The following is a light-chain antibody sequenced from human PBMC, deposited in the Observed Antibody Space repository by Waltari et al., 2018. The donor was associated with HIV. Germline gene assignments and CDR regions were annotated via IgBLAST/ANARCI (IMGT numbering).Light chain of an antibody. V-gene: IGKV3-15*01. CDR3: QHYNNWPLA. Sequence: ERVMTQSPVTLSVSPGERATLSCRASQTVNHNLAWYQQKPGQAPRLLIYDASTRATGIPARFSGSGSGTEFTLTISSLQSEDFVVYYCQHYNNWPLAFGQGTKVEIK. CDR2: DAS. CDR1: QTVNHN. J-gene: IGKJ1*01.